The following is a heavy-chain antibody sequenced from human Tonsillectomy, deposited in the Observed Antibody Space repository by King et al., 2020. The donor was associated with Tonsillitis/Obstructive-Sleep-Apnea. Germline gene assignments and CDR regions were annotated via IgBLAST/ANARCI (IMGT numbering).Heavy chain of an antibody. CDR1: GYTFTTNG. CDR3: ARDFARSGFDY. CDR2: ISSYNGNT. J-gene: IGHJ4*02. D-gene: IGHD3-10*01. V-gene: IGHV1-18*01. Sequence: VQLVESGDEVKTPGASVKISCKASGYTFTTNGISWVRQAPGQGLQWMGWISSYNGNTNYAQKFQGRVTMTTDTSTSTAYMELRSLRSDDTAVYYCARDFARSGFDYWGQGTLVTVSS.